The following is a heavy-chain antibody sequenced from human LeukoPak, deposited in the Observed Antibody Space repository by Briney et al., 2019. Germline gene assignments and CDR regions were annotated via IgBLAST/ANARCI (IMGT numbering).Heavy chain of an antibody. V-gene: IGHV4-34*01. CDR3: ARRRYGCVDY. CDR2: INHSGST. CDR1: GGSFSGYY. D-gene: IGHD4-17*01. Sequence: SETLSLTCAVYGGSFSGYYWSWIRQPPGKGLEWIGEINHSGSTNYNPSLKGRVTISVDTSKNQFSLKLSSVTAADTAVYYCARRRYGCVDYWGQGTLVTVSS. J-gene: IGHJ4*02.